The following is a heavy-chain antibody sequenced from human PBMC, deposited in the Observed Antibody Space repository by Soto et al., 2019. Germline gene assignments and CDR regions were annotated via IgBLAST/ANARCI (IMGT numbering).Heavy chain of an antibody. J-gene: IGHJ6*02. CDR1: GGSFSGYY. V-gene: IGHV4-34*01. CDR3: ARGNMGGMDV. D-gene: IGHD3-10*01. Sequence: SETLSLTCAVYGGSFSGYYWSWIRQPPGKGLEWIGEINHSGSTNYNPSLKSRVTISVDTSKNQFSLKLSSVTAADTAVYYCARGNMGGMDVWGQGTTVTVSS. CDR2: INHSGST.